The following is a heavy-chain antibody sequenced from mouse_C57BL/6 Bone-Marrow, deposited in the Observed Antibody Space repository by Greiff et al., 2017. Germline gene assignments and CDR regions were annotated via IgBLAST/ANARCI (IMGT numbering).Heavy chain of an antibody. Sequence: QVQLKQSGAELARPGASVKLSCKASGYTFTSYGISWVKQRTGQGLEWIGEIYPTSGNTYYNEKFKGKATLTADKSSSTAYMELRSLTSEDSAVYFCEGSEGFAYWGQGTLVTVSA. CDR2: IYPTSGNT. J-gene: IGHJ3*01. CDR3: EGSEGFAY. CDR1: GYTFTSYG. V-gene: IGHV1-81*01.